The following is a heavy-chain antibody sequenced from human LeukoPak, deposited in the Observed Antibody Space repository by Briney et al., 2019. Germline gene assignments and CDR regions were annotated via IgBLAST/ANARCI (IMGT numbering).Heavy chain of an antibody. CDR1: GFTFSSYR. J-gene: IGHJ4*02. CDR2: IKQDGSEK. V-gene: IGHV3-7*01. D-gene: IGHD5-24*01. CDR3: ARRKQRWLQLAEGYYFDY. Sequence: PGGALRLSCAASGFTFSSYRLSWVRQAPGKGLAGVANIKQDGSEKYYVDSVKGRFTISRDNAKNSLYLQMNSLRAEDTAVYYCARRKQRWLQLAEGYYFDYWGQGTLVTVSS.